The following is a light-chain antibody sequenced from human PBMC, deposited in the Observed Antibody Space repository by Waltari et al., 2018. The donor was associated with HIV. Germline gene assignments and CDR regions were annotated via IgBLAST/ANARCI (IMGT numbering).Light chain of an antibody. CDR2: TAS. CDR1: QDVSTY. CDR3: QQYYDYPRT. V-gene: IGKV1-8*01. Sequence: AIRMTHSPSSFSASTGDKVTITCRASQDVSTYLAWDQQKPGKAPKLLIYTASTLQSGVPSRFSGSGSGTDFTLTINCLQREDFATYYCQQYYDYPRTFGQGTKVEIK. J-gene: IGKJ1*01.